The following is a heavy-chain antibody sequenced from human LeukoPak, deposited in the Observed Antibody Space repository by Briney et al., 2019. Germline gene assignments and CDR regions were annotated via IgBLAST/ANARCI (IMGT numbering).Heavy chain of an antibody. CDR1: GGSISSYY. V-gene: IGHV4-59*08. CDR3: ARHPAIGLDY. J-gene: IGHJ4*02. Sequence: SGTLSLTCTVSGGSISSYYWSWIRQPPGKGLEWIGYIYYSGSTNYNPSLKSRVTISVDTSKNQFSLKLSSVTAADTAVYYCARHPAIGLDYWGQGTLVTVSS. CDR2: IYYSGST.